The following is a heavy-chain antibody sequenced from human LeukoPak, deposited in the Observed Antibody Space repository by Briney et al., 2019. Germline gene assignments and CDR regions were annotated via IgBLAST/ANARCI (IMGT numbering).Heavy chain of an antibody. CDR2: IYSGGST. J-gene: IGHJ4*02. CDR1: GFTVSSNY. V-gene: IGHV3-66*01. CDR3: ARDQALS. Sequence: GGPLRLSCAASGFTVSSNYMSWVRQAPGKGLEWVSVIYSGGSTYYADSVKGRFTISRDNSKNTLYLQMNSLGAEDTAVYYCARDQALSWGQGTLVTVSS.